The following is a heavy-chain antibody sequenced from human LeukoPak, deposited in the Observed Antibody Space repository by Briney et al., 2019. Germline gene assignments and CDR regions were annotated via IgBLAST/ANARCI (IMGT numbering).Heavy chain of an antibody. CDR1: GFTFSSYA. Sequence: PGGSLRLSCAASGFTFSSYAMSWVRQAPGKGLEWVSAISGSGGSTYYADSVKGRFTISRDNSKNTLYLQMNSLRAEDTAVYYCAKAPSSSWTNNWFDPWGQGTLVTVSS. V-gene: IGHV3-23*01. J-gene: IGHJ5*02. D-gene: IGHD6-13*01. CDR3: AKAPSSSWTNNWFDP. CDR2: ISGSGGST.